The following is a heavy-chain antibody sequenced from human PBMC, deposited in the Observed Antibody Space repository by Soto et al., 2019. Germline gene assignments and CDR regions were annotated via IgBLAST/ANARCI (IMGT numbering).Heavy chain of an antibody. CDR2: IIPILGIA. CDR3: ASLSGRYDVDY. J-gene: IGHJ4*02. Sequence: QVQLVQSGAEVKKPGSSVKVSCKASGGTFSSYTISWVRQAPGQGLEWMGRIIPILGIANYAQKFQGRVTITADKSTSTAYMELSSLRSEDTAVYYCASLSGRYDVDYWGQGTLVTVSS. CDR1: GGTFSSYT. D-gene: IGHD5-12*01. V-gene: IGHV1-69*02.